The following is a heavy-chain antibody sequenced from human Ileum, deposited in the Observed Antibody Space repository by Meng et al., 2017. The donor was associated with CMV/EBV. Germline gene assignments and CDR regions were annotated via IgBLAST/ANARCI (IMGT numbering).Heavy chain of an antibody. Sequence: EVQLVGSGGGLVQPGGSLRLSWAASGFSFTDTWMHWVRQTPGKGLVWVSRINPDGGTINYADSVKGRFTISRDNAKNTLYLQMNNLRDEDTAVYYCATAGNYRLDHWGQGTLVTVSS. V-gene: IGHV3-74*01. CDR2: INPDGGTI. J-gene: IGHJ4*02. CDR3: ATAGNYRLDH. D-gene: IGHD1-7*01. CDR1: GFSFTDTW.